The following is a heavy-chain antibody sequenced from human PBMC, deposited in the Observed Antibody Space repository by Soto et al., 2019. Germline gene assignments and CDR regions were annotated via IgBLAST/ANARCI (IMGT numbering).Heavy chain of an antibody. V-gene: IGHV1-69*01. J-gene: IGHJ5*02. Sequence: QVQLVQSGAEVKKPGSSVKVSCKASGGTFSSYAISWVRQAPGQGLEWRGGIIPIFGTANYVQKFQGRVTLTADEATSTAYMELSSLRSEDTAVYYCASYSGTGTTGWIWFDPWGQGTLVTVSS. CDR3: ASYSGTGTTGWIWFDP. D-gene: IGHD1-7*01. CDR2: IIPIFGTA. CDR1: GGTFSSYA.